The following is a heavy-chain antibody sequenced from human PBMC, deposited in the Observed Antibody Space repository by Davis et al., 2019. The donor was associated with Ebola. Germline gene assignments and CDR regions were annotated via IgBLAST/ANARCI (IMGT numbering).Heavy chain of an antibody. CDR3: ARTYDFWSGYWPYYFDY. J-gene: IGHJ4*02. V-gene: IGHV4-59*01. CDR1: GGSISSYY. D-gene: IGHD3-3*01. CDR2: IYYSGST. Sequence: MPSETLSLTCTVSGGSISSYYWSWIRQPPGKGLEWIGYIYYSGSTNYNPSLKSRVTISVDTSKNQFSLKLSSVTAADTAVYYCARTYDFWSGYWPYYFDYWGQGTLVTVSS.